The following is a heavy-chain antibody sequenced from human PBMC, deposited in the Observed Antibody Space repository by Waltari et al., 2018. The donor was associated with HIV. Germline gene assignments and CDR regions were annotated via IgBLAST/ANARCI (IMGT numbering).Heavy chain of an antibody. V-gene: IGHV4-59*01. CDR2: IYDSGSI. CDR3: ARGGASWFDP. D-gene: IGHD1-26*01. Sequence: QVQLQESGPGLVKPSETLSLTCTAFGASHSDYYWSWIRQPPGKGLEWIGSIYDSGSINYNLSLKSRATISVETSKNQFSLKLQSVSAADTAIYYCARGGASWFDPWGQGNLVTVSS. J-gene: IGHJ5*02. CDR1: GASHSDYY.